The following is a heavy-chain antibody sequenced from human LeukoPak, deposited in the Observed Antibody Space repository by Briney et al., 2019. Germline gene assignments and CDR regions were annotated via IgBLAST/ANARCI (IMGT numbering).Heavy chain of an antibody. V-gene: IGHV3-11*01. CDR1: GFTFSDYY. CDR3: ARTRETFSGYMDV. J-gene: IGHJ6*03. D-gene: IGHD3-10*01. CDR2: ISSSSSTI. Sequence: GGSLRLSRAASGFTFSDYYMSWIRQAPGKGLEWVSYISSSSSTIYYADSVKGRFTISRDNAKNSLYLQMNSLRAEDTAVYYCARTRETFSGYMDVWGKGTTVTVSS.